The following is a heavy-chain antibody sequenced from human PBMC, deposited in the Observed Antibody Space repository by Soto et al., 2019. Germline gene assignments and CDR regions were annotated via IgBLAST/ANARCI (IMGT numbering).Heavy chain of an antibody. Sequence: QVQLQESGPGLVKPSETLSLTCTVSSDSMTKYYWSWIRQPAGKGLEWIGRIYTSGSTNYNPSLTSRVSMSIDTSNNHFSLNLKSVTAADTAVYYCARTVGAAYYFDFWGQGALVTVSS. J-gene: IGHJ4*02. CDR3: ARTVGAAYYFDF. CDR2: IYTSGST. CDR1: SDSMTKYY. V-gene: IGHV4-4*07. D-gene: IGHD1-26*01.